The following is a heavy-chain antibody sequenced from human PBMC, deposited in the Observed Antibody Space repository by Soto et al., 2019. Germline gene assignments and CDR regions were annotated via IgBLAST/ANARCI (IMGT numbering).Heavy chain of an antibody. Sequence: QVQLVESGGGVVQPWRSLRLSCAASGFTFSSYGMHWVRQAPGKGLEWVAVISYDGSNKYYADSVKGRFTISRVNCKNTLLLQMNSLRAEEPAVYYCAKALLRPGRAYGMDVWGQGTTVSFAS. V-gene: IGHV3-30*18. CDR1: GFTFSSYG. CDR2: ISYDGSNK. CDR3: AKALLRPGRAYGMDV. J-gene: IGHJ6*01. D-gene: IGHD6-25*01.